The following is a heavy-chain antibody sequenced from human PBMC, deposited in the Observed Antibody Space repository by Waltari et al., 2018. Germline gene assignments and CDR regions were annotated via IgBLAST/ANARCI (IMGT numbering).Heavy chain of an antibody. V-gene: IGHV1-69*04. D-gene: IGHD6-19*01. CDR1: GGTFSSYA. J-gene: IGHJ4*02. CDR3: ARTYSSGWYYFDY. CDR2: IIPILGIA. Sequence: QVQLVQSGAEVKKPGSSVKVSCKASGGTFSSYAISWVRQAPGQGLEWMGGIIPILGIANYAQKFPGRVTITADESTSTAYLELSSLISEDTAVYYCARTYSSGWYYFDYWGQGTLVTVSS.